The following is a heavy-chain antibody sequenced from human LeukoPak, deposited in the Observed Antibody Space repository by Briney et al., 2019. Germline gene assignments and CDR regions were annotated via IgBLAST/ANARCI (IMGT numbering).Heavy chain of an antibody. D-gene: IGHD3-22*01. J-gene: IGHJ1*01. Sequence: SETLSLTCTVSGGSINSYYWSWIRQPAGKGLEWIGRIYTSGSTYYNPSLKSRVTISVDTSKNQFSLKLSSVTAADTAVHYCARDPYYYDSSGYSPEYFQHWGQGTLVTVSS. CDR2: IYTSGST. CDR1: GGSINSYY. CDR3: ARDPYYYDSSGYSPEYFQH. V-gene: IGHV4-4*07.